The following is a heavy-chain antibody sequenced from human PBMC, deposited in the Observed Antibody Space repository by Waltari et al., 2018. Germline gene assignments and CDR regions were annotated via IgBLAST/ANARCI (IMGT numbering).Heavy chain of an antibody. CDR2: IIPICGTG. J-gene: IGHJ3*02. V-gene: IGHV1-69*13. CDR3: ARVWMAHGGAFDI. D-gene: IGHD1-1*01. CDR1: GGTFSSYA. Sequence: QVQLVQSGAEVKKPGSSVKVSCKASGGTFSSYAISWVRRAPGQGLDGMGGIIPICGTGNYAQKCQGRVTITADESTSTAYMELSSLRSEDTAVYYCARVWMAHGGAFDIWGQGTMVTVSS.